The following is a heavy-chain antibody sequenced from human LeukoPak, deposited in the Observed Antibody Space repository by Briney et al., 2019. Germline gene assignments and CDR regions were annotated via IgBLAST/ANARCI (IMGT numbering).Heavy chain of an antibody. D-gene: IGHD5-24*01. J-gene: IGHJ5*02. Sequence: GRSLRLSCAASGFTLSSYAMHWVRQAPGKGLEWVAVISYDGSNKYYADSVKGRFTISRDNSKNTLYLQMNSLRAEDTAVYSCARDEAGREMPTGPWGQGTLVTVSS. CDR2: ISYDGSNK. CDR3: ARDEAGREMPTGP. V-gene: IGHV3-30-3*01. CDR1: GFTLSSYA.